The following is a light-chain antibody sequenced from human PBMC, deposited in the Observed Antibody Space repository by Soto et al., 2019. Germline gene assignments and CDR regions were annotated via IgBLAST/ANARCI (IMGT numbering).Light chain of an antibody. CDR3: QQSYSTTIT. CDR1: QSIRTY. J-gene: IGKJ5*01. CDR2: AAS. V-gene: IGKV1-39*01. Sequence: DIQMTQSPSSLSPSVGDRVTITFRASQSIRTYLNWYPQTXGKAPDXXIYAASSLQSGVPSKFSGSGAGTDCTRPISSLQPEDVETDYCQQSYSTTITFGQGTRLEIK.